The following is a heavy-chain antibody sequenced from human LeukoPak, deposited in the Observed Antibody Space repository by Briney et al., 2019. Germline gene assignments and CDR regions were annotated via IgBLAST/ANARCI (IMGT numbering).Heavy chain of an antibody. Sequence: PGRSLRLSCEASGFTFDDYGMHWVRQAPGKGLEWVSTISWNSASVGYVDSVKGRFTISRDNAKKTLYLQMNRLRPEDTALYYCAKDYGYSSSWYDYWGQGTLVTVSS. CDR3: AKDYGYSSSWYDY. D-gene: IGHD6-13*01. CDR2: ISWNSASV. CDR1: GFTFDDYG. V-gene: IGHV3-9*01. J-gene: IGHJ4*02.